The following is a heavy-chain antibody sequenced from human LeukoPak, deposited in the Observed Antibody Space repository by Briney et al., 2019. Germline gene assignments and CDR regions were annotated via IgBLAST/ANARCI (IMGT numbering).Heavy chain of an antibody. CDR3: ARRKGSDVPGNDY. CDR2: INPYNGNT. J-gene: IGHJ4*02. Sequence: ASVKVSCKASGYIFSSFAITWVRQAPGQGLEWVGWINPYNGNTNYSPNLQGRLTLTTDTSTSTAYMELRRLRSDDTAVYYCARRKGSDVPGNDYWGQGTLVIVSS. V-gene: IGHV1-18*01. CDR1: GYIFSSFA. D-gene: IGHD1-1*01.